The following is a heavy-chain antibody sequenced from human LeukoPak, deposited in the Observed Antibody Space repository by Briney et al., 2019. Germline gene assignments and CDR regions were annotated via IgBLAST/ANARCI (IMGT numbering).Heavy chain of an antibody. Sequence: SETLSLTCTVSGGSFSSSSHYWGWLRQPPGRGLEWIGSIRNSGNTYYSPSLKSRVTISVDTSKNQFSLKLSSVTAADTAVYYCARHVYGEYGPGDYWGQGILVTVSS. CDR2: IRNSGNT. V-gene: IGHV4-39*01. J-gene: IGHJ4*02. D-gene: IGHD4-17*01. CDR1: GGSFSSSSHY. CDR3: ARHVYGEYGPGDY.